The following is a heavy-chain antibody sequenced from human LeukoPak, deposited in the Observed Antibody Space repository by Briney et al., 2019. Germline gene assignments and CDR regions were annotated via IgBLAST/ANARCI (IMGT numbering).Heavy chain of an antibody. CDR3: ARGPVPTYYYDSSGYYVDY. CDR2: ISAYNGNT. D-gene: IGHD3-22*01. V-gene: IGHV1-18*01. Sequence: ASVKVSCKASGYTFTSYGISWVRQAPGQGLEWMGWISAYNGNTNYAQKLQGRVTMTTDTSTSTAYMELRSLRSDDTAVYYCARGPVPTYYYDSSGYYVDYWGQGTLVTVSS. CDR1: GYTFTSYG. J-gene: IGHJ4*02.